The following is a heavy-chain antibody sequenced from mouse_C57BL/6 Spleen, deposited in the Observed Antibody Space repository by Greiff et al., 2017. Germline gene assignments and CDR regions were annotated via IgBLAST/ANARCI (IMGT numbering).Heavy chain of an antibody. J-gene: IGHJ3*01. CDR3: ARGGNYGFAY. CDR1: GYTFTSYW. Sequence: VQLQQSGAELVKPGASVKMSCKASGYTFTSYWITWVKQRPGQGLEWIGDIYPGSGSTYYNEKFKGKATLTVDTSSSTAYMQLSSLTSEDSAVYYSARGGNYGFAYWGQGTLVTVSA. D-gene: IGHD2-1*01. CDR2: IYPGSGST. V-gene: IGHV1-55*01.